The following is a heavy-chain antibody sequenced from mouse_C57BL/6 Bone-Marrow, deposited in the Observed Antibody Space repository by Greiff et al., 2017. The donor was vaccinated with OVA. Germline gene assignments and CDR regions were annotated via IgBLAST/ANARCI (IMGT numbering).Heavy chain of an antibody. V-gene: IGHV1-26*01. J-gene: IGHJ2*01. CDR1: GYTFTDYY. D-gene: IGHD4-1*01. CDR2: INPNNGGT. Sequence: EVQLQQSGPELVKPGASVKISCKASGYTFTDYYMNWVEQSHGKSLEWIGDINPNNGGTSYNQKFKGKATLTVDKSSSTAYMELRSLTSEDAAVYYCASGDWGDYWGQGTTLTVSS. CDR3: ASGDWGDY.